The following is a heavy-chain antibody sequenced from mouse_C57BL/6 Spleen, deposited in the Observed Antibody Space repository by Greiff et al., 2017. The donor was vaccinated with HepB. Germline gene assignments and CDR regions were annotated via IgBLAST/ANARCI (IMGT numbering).Heavy chain of an antibody. CDR1: GYTFTDYY. CDR3: ARWINDGSSGYAMDY. D-gene: IGHD1-1*01. CDR2: IYPGSGNT. J-gene: IGHJ4*01. Sequence: QVHVKQSGAELVRPGASVKLSCKASGYTFTDYYINWVKQRPGQGLEWIARIYPGSGNTYYNEKFKGKATLTAEKSSSTAYMQLSSLTSEDSAVYSCARWINDGSSGYAMDYWGQGTSVTVSS. V-gene: IGHV1-76*01.